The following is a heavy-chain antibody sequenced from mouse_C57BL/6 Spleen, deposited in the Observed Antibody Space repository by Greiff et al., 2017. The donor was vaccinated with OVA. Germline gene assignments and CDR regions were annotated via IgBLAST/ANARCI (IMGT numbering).Heavy chain of an antibody. CDR1: GYTFTSYW. J-gene: IGHJ1*03. D-gene: IGHD2-3*01. V-gene: IGHV1-59*01. Sequence: QVHVKQSGAELVRPGTSVKLSCKASGYTFTSYWMHWVKQRPGQGLEWIGVIDPSDSYTNYNQKFKGKATLTVDTSSSTAYMQLSSLTSEDSAVYYCATGGIYDSNWYFDVWGTGTTVTVSS. CDR3: ATGGIYDSNWYFDV. CDR2: IDPSDSYT.